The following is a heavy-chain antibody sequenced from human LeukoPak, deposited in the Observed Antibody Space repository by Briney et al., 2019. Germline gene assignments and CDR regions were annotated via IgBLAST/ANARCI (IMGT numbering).Heavy chain of an antibody. CDR2: IYYSGST. J-gene: IGHJ4*02. CDR1: GGSISSYY. V-gene: IGHV4-59*01. Sequence: SETLSLTCTVSGGSISSYYWSWIRQPPGKGLEWIGYIYYSGSTNYNPSLKSRVTISVDTSKNQFSLKLSSVTAADTAVYYCARAVGDGYNSDYWSQGTLVTVSS. CDR3: ARAVGDGYNSDY. D-gene: IGHD5-12*01.